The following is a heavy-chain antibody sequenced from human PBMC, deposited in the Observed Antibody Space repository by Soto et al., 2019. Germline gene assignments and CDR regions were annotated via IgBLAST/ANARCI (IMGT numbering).Heavy chain of an antibody. D-gene: IGHD1-26*01. Sequence: SETLSLTCTVSGGSVSSGSYYWSWIRQPPGKGLEWIGYIYYSGSTNYNPSLKSRVTISVDTSKNQFSLKLSSVTAADTAVYYCARYIGGWEHGNWFDPWGQGTLVTVSS. CDR3: ARYIGGWEHGNWFDP. CDR1: GGSVSSGSYY. J-gene: IGHJ5*02. V-gene: IGHV4-61*01. CDR2: IYYSGST.